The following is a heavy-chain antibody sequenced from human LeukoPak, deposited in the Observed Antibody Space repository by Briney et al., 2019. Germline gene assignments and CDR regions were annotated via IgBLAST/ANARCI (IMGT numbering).Heavy chain of an antibody. Sequence: QSGESLRLSCAASGFTFSSYGMHWVRQAPGKGLEWVAFIRYDGSNKYYADSVKGRFTISRDNSKNTLYLQMNSLRAEDTAVYYCAKVLSVVVAATLLDYWGQGTLVTVSS. CDR2: IRYDGSNK. D-gene: IGHD2-15*01. V-gene: IGHV3-30*02. CDR1: GFTFSSYG. J-gene: IGHJ4*02. CDR3: AKVLSVVVAATLLDY.